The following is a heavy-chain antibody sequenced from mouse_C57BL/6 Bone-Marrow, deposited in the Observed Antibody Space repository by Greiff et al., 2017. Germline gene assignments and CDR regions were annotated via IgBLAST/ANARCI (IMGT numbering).Heavy chain of an antibody. J-gene: IGHJ3*01. CDR3: AIPGGFAY. Sequence: VKLQQSGAELARPGASVKLSCKASGYTFTSYGISWVKQRTGQGLEWIGEIYPRSGNTYYNEKFKGKATFTADTSSNTAYMQLSSLTTEDSAIYYCAIPGGFAYWGQGTLVTVSA. CDR1: GYTFTSYG. V-gene: IGHV1-81*01. CDR2: IYPRSGNT.